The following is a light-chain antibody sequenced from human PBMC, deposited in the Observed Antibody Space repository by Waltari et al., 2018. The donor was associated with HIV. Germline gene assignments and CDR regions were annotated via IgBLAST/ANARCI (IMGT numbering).Light chain of an antibody. Sequence: DVVMTQSPLSLTVTLGQPASIFCRSTQSLVYSDRITYLNWYQERPDQSPRRLIYKGSKPDSGVPDRFSGSESGADVTLKSSRVEAGDVDVYYCMHSTTGPRTFGGGTKVEIK. J-gene: IGKJ4*02. CDR2: KGS. CDR3: MHSTTGPRT. CDR1: QSLVYSDRITY. V-gene: IGKV2-30*01.